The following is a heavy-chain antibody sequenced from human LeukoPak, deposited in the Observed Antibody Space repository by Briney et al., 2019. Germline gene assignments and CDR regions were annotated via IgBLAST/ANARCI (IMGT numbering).Heavy chain of an antibody. CDR2: ISDSGGYT. CDR3: AKGGSYRSQPYFDY. D-gene: IGHD3-16*02. J-gene: IGHJ4*02. Sequence: GGSLRLSCAASGLTFRTYAMSWVRQAPGKGLEWVSSISDSGGYTFYADSVKGRFTISRDNSKNTVYLQMNSLRAGDTAVYYCAKGGSYRSQPYFDYWGQGTPVTVSS. V-gene: IGHV3-23*01. CDR1: GLTFRTYA.